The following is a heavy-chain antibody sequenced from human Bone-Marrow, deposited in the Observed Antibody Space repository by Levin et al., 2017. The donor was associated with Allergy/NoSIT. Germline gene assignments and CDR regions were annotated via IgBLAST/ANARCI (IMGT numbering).Heavy chain of an antibody. CDR3: AGGLSAHLFDY. CDR2: IKQDGSEK. J-gene: IGHJ4*01. D-gene: IGHD6-13*01. V-gene: IGHV3-7*02. Sequence: GESLKISCAASGFTFSSYWMSWVRLTPGKGLEWVANIKQDGSEKYYVDSVKGRFTISRDNAKNSLYLQMNSLRAEDTAVYYCAGGLSAHLFDYWGHGTLVTVSS. CDR1: GFTFSSYW.